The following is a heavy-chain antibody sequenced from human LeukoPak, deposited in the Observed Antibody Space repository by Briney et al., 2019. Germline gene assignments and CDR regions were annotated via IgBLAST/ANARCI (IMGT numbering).Heavy chain of an antibody. D-gene: IGHD2-2*01. CDR1: GFTFSSYA. CDR3: ARDWVVPAATLDY. CDR2: ISYDGSNK. J-gene: IGHJ4*02. Sequence: PGRSLRLSCAASGFTFSSYAMHWVRQAPGKGLEWVAVISYDGSNKYYADSVKGRFTISRDNSKNTLYLQMNSLRAEDTAVYYCARDWVVPAATLDYWGQGTLVTVSS. V-gene: IGHV3-30-3*01.